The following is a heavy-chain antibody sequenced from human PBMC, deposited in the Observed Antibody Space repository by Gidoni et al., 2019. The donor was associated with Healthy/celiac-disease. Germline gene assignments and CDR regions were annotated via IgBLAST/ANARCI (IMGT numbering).Heavy chain of an antibody. CDR3: TRHPSYLDY. Sequence: EVQLVESGGGLVQPGGSLKLSCAASGFPFSGSDIHWVRQASGKGLEWLGRIRTKATSYATGYAASVKGRFTFSRDDSKNTAYLQMNSLKTEDTAVYYCTRHPSYLDYWGQGTLVTVSA. CDR1: GFPFSGSD. V-gene: IGHV3-73*01. CDR2: IRTKATSYAT. J-gene: IGHJ4*02.